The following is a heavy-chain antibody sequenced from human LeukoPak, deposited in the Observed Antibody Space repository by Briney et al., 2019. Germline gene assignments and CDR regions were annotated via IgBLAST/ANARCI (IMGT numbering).Heavy chain of an antibody. CDR1: GDSLSRSDSY. CDR3: ARRRYYDSSGYLE. J-gene: IGHJ1*01. CDR2: IYYSGRT. Sequence: KPSETLSLTSTLFGDSLSRSDSYWDWIRQPPGKGLEWIGTIYYSGRTYYSPSLKSRVTLSVDMSNNQFSLTLSSVTAADTALYFCARRRYYDSSGYLEWGQGTLVTVSS. V-gene: IGHV4-39*01. D-gene: IGHD3-22*01.